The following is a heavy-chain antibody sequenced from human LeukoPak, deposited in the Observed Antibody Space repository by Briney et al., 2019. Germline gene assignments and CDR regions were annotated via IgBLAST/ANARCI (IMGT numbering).Heavy chain of an antibody. CDR3: AKASSSSWPYYFDY. CDR1: GFTFSTYS. CDR2: ISGSGGST. V-gene: IGHV3-23*01. J-gene: IGHJ4*02. D-gene: IGHD6-13*01. Sequence: PGGSLRLSCAASGFTFSTYSMAWVRQAPGKGLEWVSAISGSGGSTYYADPMKGRFTISRDSSKNTLYLQMNSLTAEDTAVYYCAKASSSSWPYYFDYWGQGTLVTVSS.